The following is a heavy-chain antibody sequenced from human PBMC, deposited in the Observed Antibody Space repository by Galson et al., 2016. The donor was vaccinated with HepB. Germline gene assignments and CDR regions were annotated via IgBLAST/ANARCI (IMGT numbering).Heavy chain of an antibody. CDR3: ASFSTGELPGFDY. D-gene: IGHD1-26*01. CDR1: GYTFTGYY. J-gene: IGHJ4*02. V-gene: IGHV1-2*04. Sequence: SVKVSCKASGYTFTGYYMHWVRQAPGQGLEWMGWIDPNSGGTNYAQKFQGWVTMTRDTSISTAYMELSRLRSDDTAVYYCASFSTGELPGFDYWGQGTLVTVSS. CDR2: IDPNSGGT.